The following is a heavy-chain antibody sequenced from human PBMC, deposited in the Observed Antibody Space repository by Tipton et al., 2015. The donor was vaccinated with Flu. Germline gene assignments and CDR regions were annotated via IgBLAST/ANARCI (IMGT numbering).Heavy chain of an antibody. Sequence: SLRLSCAVSGGSISSSNWWSWVRQPPGKGLEWIGEIYHSGSTNYNPSLKSRVTISVDKSKNQFSLKLSSVTAADTAVYYCARDRGSSWYYYGMDVWGQGTTVTVSS. J-gene: IGHJ6*02. CDR1: GGSISSSNW. CDR3: ARDRGSSWYYYGMDV. D-gene: IGHD6-6*01. V-gene: IGHV4-4*02. CDR2: IYHSGST.